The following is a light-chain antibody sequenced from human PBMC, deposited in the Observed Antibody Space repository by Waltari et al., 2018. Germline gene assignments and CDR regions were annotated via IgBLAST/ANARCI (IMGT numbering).Light chain of an antibody. CDR1: SDDVGGFNY. CDR3: CSYSTTYPEV. Sequence: QSALTQPRSVSGSLGPSVTIHCAGSSDDVGGFNYVSWYQQYPGKAPKLIMYNVYRRPSGVPLRFSGSKSGNTASLTVSGLQAEDEADYYCCSYSTTYPEVFGSGTKVTVV. V-gene: IGLV2-11*01. J-gene: IGLJ1*01. CDR2: NVY.